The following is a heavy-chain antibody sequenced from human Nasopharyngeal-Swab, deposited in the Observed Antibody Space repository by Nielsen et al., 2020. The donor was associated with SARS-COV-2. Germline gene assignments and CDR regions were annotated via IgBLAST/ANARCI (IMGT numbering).Heavy chain of an antibody. D-gene: IGHD6-19*01. CDR3: ARDTKGSSGWPYYYYYYMDV. Sequence: VRQAPGKGLEWVSYISSSSSTIYYADSVKGRFTISRDNAKISLYLQMNSLRAEDTAVYYCARDTKGSSGWPYYYYYYMDVWGKGTTVTVSS. CDR2: ISSSSSTI. V-gene: IGHV3-48*01. J-gene: IGHJ6*03.